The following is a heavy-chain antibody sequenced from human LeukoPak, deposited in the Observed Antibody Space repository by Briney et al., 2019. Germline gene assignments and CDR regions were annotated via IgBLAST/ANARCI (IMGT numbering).Heavy chain of an antibody. CDR3: ARERNYYYFDY. Sequence: PGGSLRLSCAASGFSFGGYWMHWVRQAPGKGLSWVAGITNDGSKTGYADSVKGRLTISRDNAKNTLYLQMNSLRAEDTAVYYCARERNYYYFDYWGLEAWSPSPQ. V-gene: IGHV3-74*01. CDR2: ITNDGSKT. CDR1: GFSFGGYW. D-gene: IGHD3-10*01. J-gene: IGHJ4*01.